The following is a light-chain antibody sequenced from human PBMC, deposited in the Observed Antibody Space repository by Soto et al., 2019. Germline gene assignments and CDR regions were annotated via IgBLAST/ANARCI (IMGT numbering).Light chain of an antibody. V-gene: IGLV2-8*01. CDR3: CSHAGDNTYV. J-gene: IGLJ1*01. Sequence: QSVLTQPPSASGSPGQSVTISCTGTSSDVGGYNYVSWYQQHPGKAPKLMIYEVTKRPSGVPDRFSGSKSGNTASLTVSGLQAEDEADYFCCSHAGDNTYVFGTGTKVPVL. CDR1: SSDVGGYNY. CDR2: EVT.